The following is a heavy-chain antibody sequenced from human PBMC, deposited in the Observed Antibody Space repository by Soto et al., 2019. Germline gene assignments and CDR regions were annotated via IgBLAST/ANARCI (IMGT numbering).Heavy chain of an antibody. D-gene: IGHD6-19*01. CDR2: IDWDDDK. Sequence: SGPTLVNPTQTLTLTCTFSGLSLSTSGMCVSWIRQPPGKALEWLALIDWDDDKYYSTSLKTRLTISKDTSKNQVVLTMTNMDPVDTATYYCARIQAYSSGWYTPWYGMDVWGQGTTVTVSS. V-gene: IGHV2-70*01. CDR1: GLSLSTSGMC. CDR3: ARIQAYSSGWYTPWYGMDV. J-gene: IGHJ6*02.